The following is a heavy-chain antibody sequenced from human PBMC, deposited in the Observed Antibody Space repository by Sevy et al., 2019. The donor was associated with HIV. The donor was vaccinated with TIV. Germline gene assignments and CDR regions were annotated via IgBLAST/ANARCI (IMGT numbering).Heavy chain of an antibody. J-gene: IGHJ6*02. V-gene: IGHV3-11*01. CDR3: ARALDYYGIHV. CDR1: GFTFSDYY. CDR2: ISSSGSTI. Sequence: GGSLRLSCAASGFTFSDYYMSWIRQAPGKGLEWVSYISSSGSTIYYADSVKGRFTISRHNAKDSLYLQMNSLRAEDTAVYYCARALDYYGIHVWGQGTRLTVSS.